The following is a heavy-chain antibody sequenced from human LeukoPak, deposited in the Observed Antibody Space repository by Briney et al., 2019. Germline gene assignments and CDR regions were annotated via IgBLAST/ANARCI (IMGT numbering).Heavy chain of an antibody. D-gene: IGHD6-19*01. J-gene: IGHJ4*02. Sequence: NPSQTLSLTCTVSGGSISSGGYYWSWIRQHPGKGLEWIGYIYYSGSTYYNPSLKSQVTISVDTSKNQFSLKLSSVTAADTAVYYCARADGGWYYFDYWGQGTLVTVSS. CDR1: GGSISSGGYY. V-gene: IGHV4-31*01. CDR3: ARADGGWYYFDY. CDR2: IYYSGST.